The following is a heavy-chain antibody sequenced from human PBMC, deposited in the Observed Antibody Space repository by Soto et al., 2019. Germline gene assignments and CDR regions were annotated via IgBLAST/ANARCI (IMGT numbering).Heavy chain of an antibody. CDR3: AKSKGDIVVVVAATYAFDI. CDR1: GFTFSSYA. V-gene: IGHV3-23*01. D-gene: IGHD2-15*01. Sequence: GGSLRLSCAASGFTFSSYAMSWVRQAPGKGLEWVSAISGSGGSTYYADSVKGRFTISRDNSKNTLYLQMNSLRAEDTAVYYCAKSKGDIVVVVAATYAFDIWGQGTMVTV. J-gene: IGHJ3*02. CDR2: ISGSGGST.